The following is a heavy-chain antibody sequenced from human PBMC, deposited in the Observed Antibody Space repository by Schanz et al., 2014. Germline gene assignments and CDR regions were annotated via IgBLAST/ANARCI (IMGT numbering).Heavy chain of an antibody. V-gene: IGHV4-39*07. Sequence: QLQLQESGPGLVIPSETLSLTCTVSGGSISSSTYYWGWIRQPPGKGLEWIGEINHSGGTNYNPSLKSRVTMSVDPSKNQFSLILTSVTAADTAVYYCVGKSLTSWKNSYYALDVWGQGTTVTVS. D-gene: IGHD2-2*01. J-gene: IGHJ6*02. CDR1: GGSISSSTYY. CDR2: INHSGGT. CDR3: VGKSLTSWKNSYYALDV.